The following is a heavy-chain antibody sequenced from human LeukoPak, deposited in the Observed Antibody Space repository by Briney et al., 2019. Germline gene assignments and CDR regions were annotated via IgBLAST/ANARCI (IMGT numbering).Heavy chain of an antibody. CDR2: IYYTGST. V-gene: IGHV4-59*01. D-gene: IGHD6-19*01. J-gene: IGHJ3*01. CDR3: AKVGQWLVLSAFDF. CDR1: GDSISSYY. Sequence: SETLSLTCSVSGDSISSYYWSWIRQPLGKGLEWIGYIYYTGSTNYNPSLKSRVAISVDTSKNQFSLKLSSVTAADTAVYYCAKVGQWLVLSAFDFWGQGTMVTVSS.